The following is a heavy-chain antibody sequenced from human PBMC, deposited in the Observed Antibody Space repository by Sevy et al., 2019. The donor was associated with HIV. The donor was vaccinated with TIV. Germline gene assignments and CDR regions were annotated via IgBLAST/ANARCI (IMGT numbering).Heavy chain of an antibody. CDR3: ARDHNFVLDY. V-gene: IGHV6-1*01. CDR2: TYYRSTWHK. Sequence: SQTLSLTCTISGDTVSSDSAAWNWISQSPARGLEWLGRTYYRSTWHKDYATSLNSRMTINPDTSKNQFSLQLNSVTPEDSAVYYCARDHNFVLDYWGQGILVTVSS. CDR1: GDTVSSDSAA. J-gene: IGHJ4*02. D-gene: IGHD1-20*01.